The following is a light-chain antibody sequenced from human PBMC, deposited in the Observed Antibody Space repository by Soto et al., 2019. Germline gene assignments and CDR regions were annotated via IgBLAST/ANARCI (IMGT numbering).Light chain of an antibody. CDR1: KLGDKY. Sequence: SYELTQPPSVSVSPGQTASVTCSGDKLGDKYACWYQQKPGQSPVLVIYQDNKRPSGIPERFSGSNSGNTATLTISGTQAMDEADYYCQAWDSSTYAAFGGGTKVTVL. V-gene: IGLV3-1*01. CDR2: QDN. J-gene: IGLJ2*01. CDR3: QAWDSSTYAA.